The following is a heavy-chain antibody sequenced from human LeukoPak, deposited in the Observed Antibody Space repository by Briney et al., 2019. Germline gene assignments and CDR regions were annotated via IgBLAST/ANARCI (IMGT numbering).Heavy chain of an antibody. V-gene: IGHV3-23*01. CDR2: ISGSGGST. Sequence: GGSLRLSCAASGFPFSSYGMSWVRQAPGKGLEWVSVISGSGGSTYYADSVKGRFTISRDNSKNTLYLQMNSLRAEDTAVYYCAKIGWDDAFDIWGQGTMVTVSS. J-gene: IGHJ3*02. D-gene: IGHD1-26*01. CDR1: GFPFSSYG. CDR3: AKIGWDDAFDI.